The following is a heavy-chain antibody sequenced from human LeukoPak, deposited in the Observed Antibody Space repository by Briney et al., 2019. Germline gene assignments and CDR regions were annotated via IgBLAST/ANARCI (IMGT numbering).Heavy chain of an antibody. CDR2: IGGDGGRT. V-gene: IGHV3-43*02. Sequence: PGGSLRLSCAASGITFDDSAMHWVRQAPGKGLEWASLIGGDGGRTFYADSVKGRFTISRDNSKDTLYLQMNSLRTEDTALYYCKTTVSSDGMDVWGQGTTVTVSS. CDR1: GITFDDSA. D-gene: IGHD4-17*01. CDR3: KTTVSSDGMDV. J-gene: IGHJ6*02.